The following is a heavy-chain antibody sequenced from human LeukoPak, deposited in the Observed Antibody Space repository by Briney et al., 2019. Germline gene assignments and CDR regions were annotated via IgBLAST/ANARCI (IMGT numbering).Heavy chain of an antibody. V-gene: IGHV4-34*01. J-gene: IGHJ4*02. CDR1: GGTFSGYY. CDR3: ARLADGYNGLAGTYFDY. D-gene: IGHD5-24*01. CDR2: INHSGST. Sequence: SETLSLTCAVYGGTFSGYYWSWIRQPPGKGLEWIGEINHSGSTYYNPSLKSRVTISVDTSKNQFSLKLSSVTAADTAVYYCARLADGYNGLAGTYFDYWGQGTLVTVSS.